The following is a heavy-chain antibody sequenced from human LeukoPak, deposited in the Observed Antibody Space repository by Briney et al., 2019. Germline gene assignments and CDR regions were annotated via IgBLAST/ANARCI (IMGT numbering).Heavy chain of an antibody. CDR2: ISYDGSNK. V-gene: IGHV3-30-3*01. D-gene: IGHD3-10*01. CDR1: GFTFSSYA. CDR3: ASVWFGQPQPLDY. Sequence: GGSLRLSCAASGFTFSSYAMHWVRQAPGKGLEWVAVISYDGSNKYYADSVKGRFTISRDNSKNTLYLQMNSLRAEDTAVYYCASVWFGQPQPLDYWGQGTLVTVSS. J-gene: IGHJ4*02.